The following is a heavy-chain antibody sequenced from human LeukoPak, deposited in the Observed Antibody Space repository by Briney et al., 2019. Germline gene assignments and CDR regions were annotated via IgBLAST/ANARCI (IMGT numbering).Heavy chain of an antibody. V-gene: IGHV3-21*01. Sequence: PGGSLRLSCAASGFTFSSYSMNWVRQAPGKGPEWVSAISSSSRHIYYADSVKGRFTISRDNAKNSLYLQMNSLRAEDTAVYYCAELGITMIGGVWGKGTTVTISS. J-gene: IGHJ6*04. CDR3: AELGITMIGGV. CDR1: GFTFSSYS. D-gene: IGHD3-10*02. CDR2: ISSSSRHI.